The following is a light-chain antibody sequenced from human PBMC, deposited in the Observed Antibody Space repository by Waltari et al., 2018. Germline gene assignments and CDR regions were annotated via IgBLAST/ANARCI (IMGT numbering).Light chain of an antibody. CDR3: SSYTTSSTLG. V-gene: IGLV2-14*03. J-gene: IGLJ2*01. Sequence: QSALTQPASVSGSPGQPSTISCTGSSSDVGGSNSVSWYQQYPGKAPNLIIYDVSNRPSGVSNRFSGSKSGNTASLTISGLQAEDEADYYCSSYTTSSTLGFGGGTKLTVL. CDR1: SSDVGGSNS. CDR2: DVS.